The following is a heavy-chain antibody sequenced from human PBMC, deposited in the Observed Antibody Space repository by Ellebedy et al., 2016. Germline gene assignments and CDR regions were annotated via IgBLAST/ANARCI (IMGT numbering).Heavy chain of an antibody. CDR2: ISGSGGTT. V-gene: IGHV3-23*01. D-gene: IGHD1-26*01. CDR1: GITFSDYV. CDR3: VQARVGAILHALDF. J-gene: IGHJ3*01. Sequence: GESLKISXEASGITFSDYVMSWVRQAPGKGLEWVSSISGSGGTTSYADSVKGRFTISRDNSRNSLYLQLNSLRAEDTALYYCVQARVGAILHALDFWGQGTMLTVSS.